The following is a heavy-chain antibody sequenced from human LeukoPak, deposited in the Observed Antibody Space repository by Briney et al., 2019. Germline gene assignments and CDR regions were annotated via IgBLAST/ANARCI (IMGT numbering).Heavy chain of an antibody. CDR2: MNPNSGNT. CDR1: GYTFTSYD. CDR3: ARELTAADDAFDI. D-gene: IGHD6-13*01. J-gene: IGHJ3*02. V-gene: IGHV1-8*01. Sequence: ASVKVSCKASGYTFTSYDINWARQATGQGLEWMGWMNPNSGNTGYAQKFQGRVTMTRNPSISTAYMELSSLRSEDTAVYYCARELTAADDAFDIWGQGTMVTVSS.